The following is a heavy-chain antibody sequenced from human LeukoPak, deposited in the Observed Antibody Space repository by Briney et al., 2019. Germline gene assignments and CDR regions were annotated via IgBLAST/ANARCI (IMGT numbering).Heavy chain of an antibody. Sequence: GGSLRLSCAASGFTFSSYAMSWVRQAPGKGLEWVANIKQDGSEKYYVDSVKGRFTISRDNAKNSLYLQMNSLRAEDTAVYYCARDQETAISWHDAFDIWGQGTMVTVSS. D-gene: IGHD5-18*01. CDR3: ARDQETAISWHDAFDI. J-gene: IGHJ3*02. CDR1: GFTFSSYA. V-gene: IGHV3-7*01. CDR2: IKQDGSEK.